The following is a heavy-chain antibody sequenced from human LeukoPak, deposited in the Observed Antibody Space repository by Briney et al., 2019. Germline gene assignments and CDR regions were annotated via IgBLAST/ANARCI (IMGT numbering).Heavy chain of an antibody. V-gene: IGHV1-18*01. D-gene: IGHD2-2*01. CDR3: ARDLGWLDPML. CDR2: ISAYKGNT. CDR1: GYPFAIYG. J-gene: IGHJ4*02. Sequence: GASVKVSCKASGYPFAIYGISWVRQAPGQGLEWMGWISAYKGNTNYSQKFQGRVTMTTDTSTSTAYMEPRSLRSDDTAVYYCARDLGWLDPMLWGQGTLVTVSS.